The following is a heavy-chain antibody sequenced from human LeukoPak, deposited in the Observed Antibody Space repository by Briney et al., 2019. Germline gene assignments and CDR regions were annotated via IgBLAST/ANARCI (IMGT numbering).Heavy chain of an antibody. CDR1: GFTFSSYG. CDR2: ISYDGSNK. V-gene: IGHV3-30*18. D-gene: IGHD4-17*01. CDR3: AKDSFYGDYYGY. Sequence: GGSLRLSCAASGFTFSSYGMHWVRQAPGTGLEWVAVISYDGSNKYYADSVKGRFTISRDNSKNTLYLQMNSLRAEDTAVYYCAKDSFYGDYYGYWGQGTLVTVSS. J-gene: IGHJ4*02.